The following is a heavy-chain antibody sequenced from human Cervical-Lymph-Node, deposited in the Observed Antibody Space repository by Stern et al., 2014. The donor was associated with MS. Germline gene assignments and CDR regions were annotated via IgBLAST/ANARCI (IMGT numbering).Heavy chain of an antibody. D-gene: IGHD5-18*01. CDR2: TSLDGGNR. V-gene: IGHV3-30*18. CDR1: GFTFRSYG. Sequence: VQLVESGGGVVQPGTSLRLSCTGSGFTFRSYGIHWVRQAPGKGLEWVSVTSLDGGNRQHSDSVKGRLTISRDNSKNTVYLHLNSLRPENTGVYHCAKDRRGGYNYLYGMDVWGQGTPVTVSS. CDR3: AKDRRGGYNYLYGMDV. J-gene: IGHJ6*02.